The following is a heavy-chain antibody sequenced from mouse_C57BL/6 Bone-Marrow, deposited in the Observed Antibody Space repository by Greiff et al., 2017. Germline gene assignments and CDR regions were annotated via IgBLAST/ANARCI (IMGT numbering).Heavy chain of an antibody. CDR2: IDPEDGET. D-gene: IGHD1-1*01. CDR1: GFNIKDYY. Sequence: VQLKESGAELVKPGASVKLSCTASGFNIKDYYMHWVKQRTEQGLEWIGRIDPEDGETKYAPKFPGKATITADTSSNTAYLQLSSLTSEDTAVYYCARDYLVYYAMDDWGQGTSVTVSS. V-gene: IGHV14-2*01. CDR3: ARDYLVYYAMDD. J-gene: IGHJ4*01.